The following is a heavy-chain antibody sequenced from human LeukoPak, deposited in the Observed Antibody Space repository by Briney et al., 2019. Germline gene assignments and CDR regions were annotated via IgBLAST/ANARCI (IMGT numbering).Heavy chain of an antibody. CDR3: ARDGGRFGTYAFDI. J-gene: IGHJ3*02. V-gene: IGHV4-4*07. Sequence: KPSETLSLTCTVSGGSISSYYWSWIRQPAGKVLEWIGRIYTSGSTNYNPSLKSRVTMSVDTSKNQFSLKLSSVTAADTAVYYCARDGGRFGTYAFDIWGQGTMVTVSS. CDR1: GGSISSYY. CDR2: IYTSGST. D-gene: IGHD3-10*01.